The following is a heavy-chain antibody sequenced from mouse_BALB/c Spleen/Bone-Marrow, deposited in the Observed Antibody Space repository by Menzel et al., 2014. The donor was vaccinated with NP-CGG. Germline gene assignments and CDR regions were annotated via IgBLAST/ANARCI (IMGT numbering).Heavy chain of an antibody. CDR2: IDPSDSES. CDR3: ARRDNAAFTY. J-gene: IGHJ3*01. CDR1: GYSFTIFW. D-gene: IGHD1-3*01. Sequence: QVQLQQSGPQLVRPGASVKISCKASGYSFTIFWMHWVKQRPGQGLEWIGMIDPSDSESKLSQKFKDKATLTVDKSSSTAYLQLSSPTSEDSAVYYCARRDNAAFTYWGHGTLVTVSA. V-gene: IGHV1-59*01.